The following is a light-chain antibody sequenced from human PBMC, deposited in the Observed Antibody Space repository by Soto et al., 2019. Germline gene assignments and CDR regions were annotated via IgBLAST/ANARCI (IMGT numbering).Light chain of an antibody. CDR3: QQRSNGPPYT. CDR1: PSVSSY. CDR2: DAS. J-gene: IGKJ2*01. V-gene: IGKV3-11*01. Sequence: EIVLTQSPATLSLSPGERATLSCRASPSVSSYLAWYQQKPGQAPRLLIYDASNRATGIPARFSGSGSGTDFTLTISSLEPEDFAVYYCQQRSNGPPYTFGQGTKLEIK.